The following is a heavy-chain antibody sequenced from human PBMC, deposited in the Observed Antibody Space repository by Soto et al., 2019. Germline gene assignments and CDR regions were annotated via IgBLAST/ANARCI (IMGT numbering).Heavy chain of an antibody. J-gene: IGHJ6*03. CDR1: GDSVSSNSAA. Sequence: QVQLQQSGPGLVKPSQTLSLTCAISGDSVSSNSAAWNWIRQSPSRGLEWLGRTYYRSKWYNDYAVSVKSRITINPDTSKNQFSLQLNSVTPEDTAVYYCARAAYCSSTSCYRYYYYYYMDVWGKGTTVTVSS. D-gene: IGHD2-2*01. CDR2: TYYRSKWYN. V-gene: IGHV6-1*01. CDR3: ARAAYCSSTSCYRYYYYYYMDV.